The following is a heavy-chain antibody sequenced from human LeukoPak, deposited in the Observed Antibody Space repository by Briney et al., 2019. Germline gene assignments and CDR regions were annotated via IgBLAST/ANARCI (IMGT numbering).Heavy chain of an antibody. V-gene: IGHV3-49*03. D-gene: IGHD3-16*01. J-gene: IGHJ4*02. CDR3: TRVGDYSTVDY. CDR2: IRSKAYGGTT. CDR1: GLTFGDYG. Sequence: AGGSLRLSCTASGLTFGDYGMNWCRQAPGKGLEWVGFIRSKAYGGTTEYAASVKGRFTISRDDSKSIAYLQMNSLKTEDTAVYYCTRVGDYSTVDYWGQGTLVTVSS.